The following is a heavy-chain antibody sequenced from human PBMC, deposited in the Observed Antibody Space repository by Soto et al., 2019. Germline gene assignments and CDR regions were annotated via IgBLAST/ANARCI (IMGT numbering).Heavy chain of an antibody. CDR3: AKDRYLDHDSRGYLFDN. J-gene: IGHJ4*02. D-gene: IGHD3-22*01. CDR2: ISRYGDFT. Sequence: VQLLESGGDLKQPGGSLRLSCAASGFTFNIYAMTWVRQAPGKGLEWVSAISRYGDFTYYADSVEGRFTISRDNSKNTLYLQMNSLRAEDTAVYYCAKDRYLDHDSRGYLFDNWGQGTLVTVSS. V-gene: IGHV3-23*01. CDR1: GFTFNIYA.